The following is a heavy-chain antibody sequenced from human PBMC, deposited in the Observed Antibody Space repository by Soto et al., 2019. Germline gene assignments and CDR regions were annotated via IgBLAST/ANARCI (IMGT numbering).Heavy chain of an antibody. CDR2: IYFDGITT. CDR1: GFTFNTHW. Sequence: GGSQRLSCTASGFTFNTHWMHWVRQAPGKGLVWVSRIYFDGITTNYADSVKGRLTVSRDNAKNTVYLHVNTLRDEDTAVYYCARGGAMAVDYWGQATLVRVSS. J-gene: IGHJ4*02. CDR3: ARGGAMAVDY. V-gene: IGHV3-74*01. D-gene: IGHD2-8*01.